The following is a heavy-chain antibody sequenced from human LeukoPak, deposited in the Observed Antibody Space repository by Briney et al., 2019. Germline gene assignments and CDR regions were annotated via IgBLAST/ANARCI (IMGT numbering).Heavy chain of an antibody. CDR2: IYYSGST. Sequence: PSETLSLTCTVSGGSISSYYWSWIRQPPGEGLEWIGYIYYSGSTNYNPSLKSRVTISVDTSKNQFSLKLSSVTAADTAVYYCARGYSSSWSQYYYYYMDVWGKGTTVTVSS. V-gene: IGHV4-59*01. J-gene: IGHJ6*03. D-gene: IGHD6-13*01. CDR1: GGSISSYY. CDR3: ARGYSSSWSQYYYYYMDV.